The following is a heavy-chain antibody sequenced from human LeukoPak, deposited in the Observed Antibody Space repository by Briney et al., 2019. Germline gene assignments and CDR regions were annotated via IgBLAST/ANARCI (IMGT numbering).Heavy chain of an antibody. CDR3: ARASDGYSSGWESYYYMDD. D-gene: IGHD6-19*01. J-gene: IGHJ6*03. V-gene: IGHV1-69*13. CDR1: GGTFSSYA. CDR2: IIPIFGTA. Sequence: ASVKVSCKASGGTFSSYAISWVRQAPGQGLEWMGGIIPIFGTANYAQKFQGRVTITADESTSTAYMELSSLRSEDTAVYYCARASDGYSSGWESYYYMDDWGKGTTVTVSS.